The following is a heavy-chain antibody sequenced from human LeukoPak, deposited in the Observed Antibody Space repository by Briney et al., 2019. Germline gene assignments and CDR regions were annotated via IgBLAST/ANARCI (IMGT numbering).Heavy chain of an antibody. CDR3: ATTPVLRYFDWLPHDAFDI. J-gene: IGHJ3*02. Sequence: GMSLRLSCAASGFTFRNYGMHWVRQAPGKGLEWVAIIWYDGSNKYYADSVKGRFTVSRDNSKNTLYLQMNSLRAEDTAVYYCATTPVLRYFDWLPHDAFDIWGQGTMVTVSS. CDR2: IWYDGSNK. CDR1: GFTFRNYG. D-gene: IGHD3-9*01. V-gene: IGHV3-33*01.